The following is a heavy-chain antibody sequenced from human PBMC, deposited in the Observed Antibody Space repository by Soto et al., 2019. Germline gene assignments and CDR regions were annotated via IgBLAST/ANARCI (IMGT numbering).Heavy chain of an antibody. CDR2: IDGGGTKT. CDR3: TKEHSNYPDNWFDP. J-gene: IGHJ5*02. Sequence: EVQLLDSGGGLVQPGGSLRLSCAASGFTCSNYAMSWVRQAPGTGLQWVSAIDGGGTKTYYADSVKGRFTISRDNSMNTLYLQMDSLRAEDTAIYYCTKEHSNYPDNWFDPWGQGTRVTVSS. D-gene: IGHD4-4*01. V-gene: IGHV3-23*01. CDR1: GFTCSNYA.